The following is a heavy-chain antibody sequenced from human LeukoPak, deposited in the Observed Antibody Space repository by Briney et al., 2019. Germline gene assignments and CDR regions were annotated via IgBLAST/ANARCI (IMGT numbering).Heavy chain of an antibody. V-gene: IGHV3-23*01. J-gene: IGHJ3*02. CDR2: ISGSGGST. Sequence: PGGSLRLSCAASGFTFSIYAMSWVRQAPGKGLEWVSAISGSGGSTYYADSVKGRFTISRDNSKNTLYLQMNSLRAEDTAVYYCVIDSWSGFLDAFDIWGQGTMVTVSS. CDR1: GFTFSIYA. CDR3: VIDSWSGFLDAFDI. D-gene: IGHD3-3*01.